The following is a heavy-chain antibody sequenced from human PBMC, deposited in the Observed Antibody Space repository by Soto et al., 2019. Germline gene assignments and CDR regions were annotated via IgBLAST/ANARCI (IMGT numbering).Heavy chain of an antibody. V-gene: IGHV1-2*02. Sequence: GASVKVSCKASGYTFTGYYMHWFRQAPGQGLEWMGWINPNSGATNIAQKFQGRITMTRDTSISTAYMELSSLRSDDTAVYYCVRIMTTVTTGEPDPWGQGTLVTVSS. CDR1: GYTFTGYY. CDR2: INPNSGAT. D-gene: IGHD4-17*01. J-gene: IGHJ5*02. CDR3: VRIMTTVTTGEPDP.